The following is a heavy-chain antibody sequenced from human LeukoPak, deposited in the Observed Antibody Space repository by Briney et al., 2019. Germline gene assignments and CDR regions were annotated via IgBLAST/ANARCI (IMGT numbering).Heavy chain of an antibody. V-gene: IGHV4-31*03. J-gene: IGHJ4*02. Sequence: PSQTLSLTCTVSGGSISSGGSYWSWIRQHPGKGLEWIGYIYYSGSTYYNPSLKSRVTISVDTSKNQFSLKLSSVTAADTAVYYCARVSRLYYDSTYYFDYWGQGTLVTVSS. CDR1: GGSISSGGSY. CDR3: ARVSRLYYDSTYYFDY. D-gene: IGHD3-22*01. CDR2: IYYSGST.